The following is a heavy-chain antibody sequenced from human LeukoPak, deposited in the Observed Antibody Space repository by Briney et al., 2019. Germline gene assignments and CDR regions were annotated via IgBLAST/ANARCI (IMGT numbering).Heavy chain of an antibody. CDR1: GFTFSDYS. V-gene: IGHV3-48*02. D-gene: IGHD3-22*01. CDR2: ISSRSSTK. Sequence: GGSLRLSCAASGFTFSDYSMNWVRQAPGKGLEWVSYISSRSSTKYYADSVRGRFTISTDNAKNSLYLQMNSLRDEDTAVYYCARFRRSGHWPGFDYWGQGTLVTVPS. CDR3: ARFRRSGHWPGFDY. J-gene: IGHJ4*02.